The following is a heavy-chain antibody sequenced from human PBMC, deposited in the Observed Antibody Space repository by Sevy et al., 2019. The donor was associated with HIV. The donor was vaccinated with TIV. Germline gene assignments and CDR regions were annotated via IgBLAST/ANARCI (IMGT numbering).Heavy chain of an antibody. V-gene: IGHV3-21*01. D-gene: IGHD1-1*01. CDR1: GFTFSSYR. Sequence: GGFLRLSCAASGFTFSSYRINWVRQAPGKGLEWVSSISGLSNYIFYSDSVKGQFTISRDNAKNSVYLQMNSLRAEDTAVYFCAKFLINWDGLDVWGQGTTVPVSS. J-gene: IGHJ6*02. CDR3: AKFLINWDGLDV. CDR2: ISGLSNYI.